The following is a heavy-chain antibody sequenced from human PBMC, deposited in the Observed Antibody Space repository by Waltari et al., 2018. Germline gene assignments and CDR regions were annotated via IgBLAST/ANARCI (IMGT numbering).Heavy chain of an antibody. Sequence: QLQLQESGPGLVKPSETLSLTCTVSGGSISSSSYYWGWIRQPPGKGLEWIGSIYYSGSTYYNPSLKSRVTISVDTSKNQFSLKLSSVTAADTAVYYCARLPPELVSRGGGWFDPWGQGTLVTVSS. CDR1: GGSISSSSYY. J-gene: IGHJ5*02. D-gene: IGHD6-6*01. CDR2: IYYSGST. CDR3: ARLPPELVSRGGGWFDP. V-gene: IGHV4-39*07.